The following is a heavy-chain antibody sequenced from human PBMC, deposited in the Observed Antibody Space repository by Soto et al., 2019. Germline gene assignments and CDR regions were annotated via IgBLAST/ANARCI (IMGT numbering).Heavy chain of an antibody. D-gene: IGHD2-8*01. CDR2: INPKSGGT. Sequence: ASVKVSCKASGGTFSSYAINWVRQAPGQGLEWLGRINPKSGGTSTAQKFQGWVTMTTDTSISTASMELTRLTSDDTAIYYCSRGDSTDCSNGVCSFFYNHDMDVWGQGTTVTVSS. J-gene: IGHJ6*02. CDR3: SRGDSTDCSNGVCSFFYNHDMDV. CDR1: GGTFSSYA. V-gene: IGHV1-2*04.